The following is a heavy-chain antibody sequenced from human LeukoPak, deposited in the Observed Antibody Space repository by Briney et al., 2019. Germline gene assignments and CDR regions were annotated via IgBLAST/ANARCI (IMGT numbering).Heavy chain of an antibody. D-gene: IGHD3-9*01. J-gene: IGHJ4*02. V-gene: IGHV3-64D*06. CDR1: GFTFSSYA. CDR3: VKVDSWLAYRGYFDY. Sequence: PGRPLRLSCAASGFTFSSYAMHWVRQAPGKGLEYVSAISSNGGSTYYADSVKGRFTISRDNSKNTLYLQMSSLRAEDTAVYYCVKVDSWLAYRGYFDYWGQGTLVTVSS. CDR2: ISSNGGST.